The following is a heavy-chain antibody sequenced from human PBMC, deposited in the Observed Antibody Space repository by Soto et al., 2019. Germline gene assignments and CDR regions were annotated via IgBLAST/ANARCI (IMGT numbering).Heavy chain of an antibody. Sequence: GGSLRLSCAASGFTFTKYAMTWVRQAPGKGLEWVSALASSGDKTYYADSVKGRFTISRDIAKSMVYLELNSLRAEDTAIYYCARVAGALLPFDYWGQGILVTVSS. CDR1: GFTFTKYA. CDR3: ARVAGALLPFDY. CDR2: LASSGDKT. J-gene: IGHJ4*02. V-gene: IGHV3-23*01. D-gene: IGHD7-27*01.